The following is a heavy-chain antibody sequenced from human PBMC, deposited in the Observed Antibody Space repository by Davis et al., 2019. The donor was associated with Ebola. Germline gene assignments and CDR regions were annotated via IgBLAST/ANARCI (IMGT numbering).Heavy chain of an antibody. CDR1: GDSVPRHTSA. CDR3: ARDPPYDQGYDY. CDR2: TYYKSKWFV. J-gene: IGHJ4*02. D-gene: IGHD3-22*01. Sequence: SPTLPLTCSISGDSVPRHTSAWNWIRQSPSRGLEWPGRTYYKSKWFVDYAVSVKSRMTINSDTSKNQFSLQLSSVTPEDTAVYYCARDPPYDQGYDYWGQGILVTVSS. V-gene: IGHV6-1*01.